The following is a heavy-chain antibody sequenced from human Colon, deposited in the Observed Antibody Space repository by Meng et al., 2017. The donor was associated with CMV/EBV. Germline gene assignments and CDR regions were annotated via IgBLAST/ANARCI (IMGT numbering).Heavy chain of an antibody. CDR2: ISYSGNT. CDR3: ARESSGWSTGLDP. J-gene: IGHJ5*02. V-gene: IGHV4-61*01. Sequence: SETLSLTCSVSGGSVNSGSYYWTWIRQPPGKGLEWIGYISYSGNTNYNPSLKSRVTISVDTSRNQFSLRLTSVSAADTAMYYCARESSGWSTGLDPWGQGTLVTVSS. D-gene: IGHD6-19*01. CDR1: GGSVNSGSYY.